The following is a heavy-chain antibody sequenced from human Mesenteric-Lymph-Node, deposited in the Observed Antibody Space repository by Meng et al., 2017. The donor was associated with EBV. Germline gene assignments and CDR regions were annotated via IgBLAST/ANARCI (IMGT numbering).Heavy chain of an antibody. CDR3: ARGPYSSYDY. CDR1: GGSFSGYY. D-gene: IGHD6-6*01. J-gene: IGHJ4*02. Sequence: QVQLQQVGAGLLKPSETLSLTCAVYGGSFSGYYWSWIRQPPGKGLEWIGEINHSGSTNYNPSLKSRVTISVDTSKNQFSLKLSSVTAADTAVYYCARGPYSSYDYWGQGTLVTVSS. V-gene: IGHV4-34*01. CDR2: INHSGST.